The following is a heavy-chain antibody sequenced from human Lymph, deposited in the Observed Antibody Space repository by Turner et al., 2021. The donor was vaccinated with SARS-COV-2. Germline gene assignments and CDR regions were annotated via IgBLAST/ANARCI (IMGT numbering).Heavy chain of an antibody. CDR3: ARDLGTYGMDV. V-gene: IGHV3-53*02. D-gene: IGHD6-13*01. CDR1: GIIVSRNY. Sequence: EVQLWETGGGLIQPGGSLSLSCAASGIIVSRNYMNWVRQAPGKGLEWVSVIYSGGTTYYADSVKGRFTISIYNSKNTLYLQMNSLRVEDTAVYYCARDLGTYGMDVWGQGTTVTVSS. CDR2: IYSGGTT. J-gene: IGHJ6*02.